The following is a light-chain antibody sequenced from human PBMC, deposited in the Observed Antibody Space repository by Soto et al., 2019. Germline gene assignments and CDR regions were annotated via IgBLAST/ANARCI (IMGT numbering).Light chain of an antibody. CDR2: AAS. V-gene: IGKV1-12*01. CDR3: QQANSFPIT. Sequence: DIQMTQSPSSVSASVGDRVTITCRASQGISSSLAWYQQKPGKAPQLLIYAASSLQSGVPSRFSGSGSGTDFTLTISSLQPEDFATYYCQQANSFPITFGQGTRLEIK. CDR1: QGISSS. J-gene: IGKJ5*01.